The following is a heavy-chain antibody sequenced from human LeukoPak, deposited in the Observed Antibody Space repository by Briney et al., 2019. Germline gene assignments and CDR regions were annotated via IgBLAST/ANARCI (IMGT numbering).Heavy chain of an antibody. D-gene: IGHD3-3*01. CDR2: IYYSGST. V-gene: IGHV4-59*01. CDR3: AREGDFWRRNYYFDY. J-gene: IGHJ4*02. Sequence: SETLSLTCTVSGGSISSYYWSWIRQPPGKGLEWIGYIYYSGSTNYNPSLKSRVTISVDTSKNQFSLKLSSVTAADTAVYYCAREGDFWRRNYYFDYWGQGTLVTVSS. CDR1: GGSISSYY.